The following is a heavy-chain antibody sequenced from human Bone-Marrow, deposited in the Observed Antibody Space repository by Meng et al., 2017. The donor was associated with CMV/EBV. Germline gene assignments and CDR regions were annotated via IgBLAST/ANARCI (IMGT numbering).Heavy chain of an antibody. CDR3: AKGFNGDVDF. J-gene: IGHJ1*01. V-gene: IGHV3-23*01. CDR1: GFTFTSYD. CDR2: ISGSGDTT. D-gene: IGHD2-8*01. Sequence: GESLKISCAASGFTFTSYDMSWVRQAPGEGLKWVSGISGSGDTTYYADSVKGRFTISRDNSKNTLYLQMNSLRAEDTAVYCCAKGFNGDVDFWGRGTLVTVSS.